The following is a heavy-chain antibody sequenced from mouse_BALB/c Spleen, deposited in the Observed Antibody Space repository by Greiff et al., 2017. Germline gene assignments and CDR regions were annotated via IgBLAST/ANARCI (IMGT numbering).Heavy chain of an antibody. CDR2: IDPENGDT. CDR3: NAWPSMITREWFAY. V-gene: IGHV14-4*02. CDR1: GFNIKDYY. J-gene: IGHJ3*01. D-gene: IGHD2-4*01. Sequence: EVKLVESGAELVRSGASVKLSCTASGFNIKDYYMHWVKQRPEQGLEWIGWIDPENGDTEYAPKFQGKATMTADTSSNTAYLQLSSLTSEDTAVYYCNAWPSMITREWFAYWGQGTLVTVSA.